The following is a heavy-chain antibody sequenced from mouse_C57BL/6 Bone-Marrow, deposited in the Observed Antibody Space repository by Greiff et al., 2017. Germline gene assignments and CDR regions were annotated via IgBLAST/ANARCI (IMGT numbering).Heavy chain of an antibody. CDR1: GFNIKDDY. CDR3: TNYYYESYFFDY. Sequence: EVKLQESGAELVRPGASVKLSCTASGFNIKDDYMHWVKQRPEQGLEWIGWIDPENGDTEYASKFQGKATITADTSSNTAYLQLSSLTSEDTAVYYCTNYYYESYFFDYGGQGTTLPVSS. J-gene: IGHJ2*01. CDR2: IDPENGDT. D-gene: IGHD2-4*01. V-gene: IGHV14-4*01.